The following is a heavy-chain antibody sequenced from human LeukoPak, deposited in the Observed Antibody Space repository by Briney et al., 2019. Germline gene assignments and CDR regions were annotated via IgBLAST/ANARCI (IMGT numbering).Heavy chain of an antibody. CDR1: GYTFTSYG. Sequence: GASVKVSCKASGYTFTSYGISWVRQAPGQGLEWMGWISAYNGNTNYAQKLQGRVTMTTDTSTSTAYMELGSLRSDDTAVYYCARDPPYCSGGSCYPHYFDYWGQGTLVTVSS. CDR2: ISAYNGNT. D-gene: IGHD2-15*01. V-gene: IGHV1-18*01. J-gene: IGHJ4*02. CDR3: ARDPPYCSGGSCYPHYFDY.